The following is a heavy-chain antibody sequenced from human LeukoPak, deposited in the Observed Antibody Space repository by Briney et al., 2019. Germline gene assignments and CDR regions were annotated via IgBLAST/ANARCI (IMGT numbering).Heavy chain of an antibody. CDR3: ANSPKSDY. CDR1: GFNVRNYA. CDR2: ISGSDDTT. V-gene: IGHV3-23*01. J-gene: IGHJ4*02. Sequence: QAGGSLRLSCAASGFNVRNYAMTWVRQAPGKGLEWVSSISGSDDTTYYADSVEGRFTISRDNSKNTLYLQMDSLRAEDTAVYYCANSPKSDYWGQGTLVTVSS.